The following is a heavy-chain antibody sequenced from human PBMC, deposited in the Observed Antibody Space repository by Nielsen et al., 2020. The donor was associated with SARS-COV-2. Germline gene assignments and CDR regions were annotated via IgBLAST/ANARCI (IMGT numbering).Heavy chain of an antibody. V-gene: IGHV3-74*01. CDR3: ASDSNSYNYYYYYGMDV. CDR1: GFTSSNSW. CDR2: ISPDGDIV. Sequence: GESLKISCAASGFTSSNSWMHWVRQAPGKGLVWVSRISPDGDIVNYADSVRGRFTISRDNGKNSLYLQMNSLRAEDTAVYYCASDSNSYNYYYYYGMDVWGQGTTVTVSS. D-gene: IGHD2-2*01. J-gene: IGHJ6*02.